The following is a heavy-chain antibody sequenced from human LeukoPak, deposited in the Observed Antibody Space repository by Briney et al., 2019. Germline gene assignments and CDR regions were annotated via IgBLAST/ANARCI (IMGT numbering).Heavy chain of an antibody. CDR1: GGTFSSYA. CDR3: ARGTPPHYYGDLDY. CDR2: IIPILGTA. V-gene: IGHV1-69*10. Sequence: GASVKASCKASGGTFSSYAISWVRQAPGQGLEWMGGIIPILGTANYAQKFQGRVTITADKSTSTAYMELSSLRSEDTAVYYCARGTPPHYYGDLDYGGQEPWSPSPQ. J-gene: IGHJ4*02. D-gene: IGHD4-17*01.